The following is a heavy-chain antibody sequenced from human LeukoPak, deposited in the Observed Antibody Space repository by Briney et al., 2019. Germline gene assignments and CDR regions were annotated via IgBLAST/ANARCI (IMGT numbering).Heavy chain of an antibody. V-gene: IGHV4-39*01. CDR3: ARREYSSSSDLVYDY. J-gene: IGHJ4*02. Sequence: PSETLSLTCTVSGGSISSSSYYWGWIRQPPGKGLEWIGSIYYSGSTYYNPSLKSRVTISVDTSKNQFSLKLSSVTAADTAEYYCARREYSSSSDLVYDYWGQGTLVTVSS. CDR2: IYYSGST. D-gene: IGHD6-6*01. CDR1: GGSISSSSYY.